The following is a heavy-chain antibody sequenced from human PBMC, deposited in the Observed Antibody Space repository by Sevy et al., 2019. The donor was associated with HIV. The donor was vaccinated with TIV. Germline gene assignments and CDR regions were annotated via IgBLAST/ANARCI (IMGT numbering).Heavy chain of an antibody. D-gene: IGHD2-2*01. CDR3: ARDNLGYCISTSYPAWFDP. J-gene: IGHJ5*02. Sequence: GGSLRLSCAASGFTFSSYAIHWVRQAPGKGLEWVAVISYDGSNKYYADSVKGRFTISRDNSKNTLYLQMNSLRAEDTAVYYCARDNLGYCISTSYPAWFDPWGQGTLVTVSS. V-gene: IGHV3-30-3*01. CDR2: ISYDGSNK. CDR1: GFTFSSYA.